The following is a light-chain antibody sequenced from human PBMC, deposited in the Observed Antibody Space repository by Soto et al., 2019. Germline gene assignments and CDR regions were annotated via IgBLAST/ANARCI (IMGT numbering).Light chain of an antibody. V-gene: IGKV3-20*01. CDR3: QQYGTSPHT. J-gene: IGKJ2*01. Sequence: EIVLTQSPGTLSLSPGERATLSCRASQSVSSNYLAWYQQKPGQAPMLLIYAASSRATDIPDRFSGSGSGTDFTLTISRLEPEDSAVYSCQQYGTSPHTVGQGTKREIK. CDR2: AAS. CDR1: QSVSSNY.